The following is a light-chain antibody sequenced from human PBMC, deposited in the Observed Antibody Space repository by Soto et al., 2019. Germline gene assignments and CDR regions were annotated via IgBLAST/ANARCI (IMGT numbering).Light chain of an antibody. CDR3: SSYAGATTMI. CDR2: EGS. Sequence: QSALTQPASVSGSPGQSITISCTGTSSDVGNYNLVSWYQHHAGKAPKLIIYEGSKRPSGVSNRFSGSKSGNTASLTISGLQAEDEADYYCSSYAGATTMIFGGGTKLTVL. J-gene: IGLJ2*01. V-gene: IGLV2-23*01. CDR1: SSDVGNYNL.